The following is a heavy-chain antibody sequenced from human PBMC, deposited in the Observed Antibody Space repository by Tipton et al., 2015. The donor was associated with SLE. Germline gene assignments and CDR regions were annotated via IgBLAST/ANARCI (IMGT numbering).Heavy chain of an antibody. CDR1: GFTFSNAW. J-gene: IGHJ2*01. D-gene: IGHD6-13*01. V-gene: IGHV3-66*01. Sequence: SLRLSCAASGFTFSNAWMSWVRQAPGKGLEWVSVIYTGGTTFYADSVEGRVTISRDIFKNSLYLHMNSLRAEDTAVYYCATRIAAAGTDWYFDVWGRGALVAVSP. CDR2: IYTGGTT. CDR3: ATRIAAAGTDWYFDV.